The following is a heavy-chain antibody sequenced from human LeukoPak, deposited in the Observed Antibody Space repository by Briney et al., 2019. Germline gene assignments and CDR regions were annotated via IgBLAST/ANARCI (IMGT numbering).Heavy chain of an antibody. J-gene: IGHJ3*02. CDR2: IHPTVGDT. V-gene: IGHV1-46*01. Sequence: ASVKVSCKASGYTFTSYYLHWVRQAPGQGLEWMGVIHPTVGDTTYAQKFQGRVTMTRDMSTGTVYMDLSSLRSEDTAVYYCARYGFSSVWQGGWHAFDIWGQGTTVTVSS. CDR3: ARYGFSSVWQGGWHAFDI. D-gene: IGHD6-25*01. CDR1: GYTFTSYY.